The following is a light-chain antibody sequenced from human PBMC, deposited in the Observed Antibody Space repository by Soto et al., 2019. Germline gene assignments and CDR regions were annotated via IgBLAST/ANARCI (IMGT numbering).Light chain of an antibody. Sequence: SVLTQPPSASGTPGQRVTISCSGSSSNIGSNYVYWYQQLPGMAPKLLIYRNNQRPSGVPDRFSGSKSGTSASLAISGLRSEDEADYYCAAWDDSLSGVVFGGGTKLTVL. J-gene: IGLJ2*01. CDR2: RNN. CDR3: AAWDDSLSGVV. CDR1: SSNIGSNY. V-gene: IGLV1-47*01.